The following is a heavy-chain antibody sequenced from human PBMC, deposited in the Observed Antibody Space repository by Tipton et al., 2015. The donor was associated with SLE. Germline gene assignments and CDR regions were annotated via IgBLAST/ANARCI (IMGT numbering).Heavy chain of an antibody. V-gene: IGHV4-61*02. D-gene: IGHD3-3*01. CDR3: ARSRYDFWSGLDI. CDR2: IYNSGST. CDR1: GGSISSSSNY. J-gene: IGHJ3*02. Sequence: TLSLTCTVSGGSISSSSNYWGWIRQSPGKGLEWIGRIYNSGSTNYNPSLKSRVTISVDTSKNQFSLRLSSVTAADTAVYYCARSRYDFWSGLDIWGQGTMVTVSS.